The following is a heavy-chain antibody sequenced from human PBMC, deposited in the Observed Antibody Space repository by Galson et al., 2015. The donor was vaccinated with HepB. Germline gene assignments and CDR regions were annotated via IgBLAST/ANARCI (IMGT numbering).Heavy chain of an antibody. CDR3: ATRVGGGSTWSLGVDV. J-gene: IGHJ6*02. V-gene: IGHV5-51*01. CDR1: GSSFPSYW. CDR2: IYPGDSDT. Sequence: QSGAEVKKPGESLKISCTGSGSSFPSYWIGWVRQMPGKGLEWMGIIYPGDSDTRYSPSFQGRVTISADKSISTAYLQWSSLKASDSAMYYCATRVGGGSTWSLGVDVWGQGTTVTVSS. D-gene: IGHD6-13*01.